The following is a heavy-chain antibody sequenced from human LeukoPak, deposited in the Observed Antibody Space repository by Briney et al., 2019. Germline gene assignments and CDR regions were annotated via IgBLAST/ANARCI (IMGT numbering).Heavy chain of an antibody. D-gene: IGHD3-10*01. Sequence: SETLSLTCTVSGGSISSYYWSWIRQPPGKGLEWIGYIYYSGSTNYNPSLKSRVTISVDTSKNQFSLKLSSVTAADTAVYYCARRAHYYGSGSYWDWFDPWGQGTLVAVSS. CDR3: ARRAHYYGSGSYWDWFDP. J-gene: IGHJ5*02. CDR2: IYYSGST. CDR1: GGSISSYY. V-gene: IGHV4-59*12.